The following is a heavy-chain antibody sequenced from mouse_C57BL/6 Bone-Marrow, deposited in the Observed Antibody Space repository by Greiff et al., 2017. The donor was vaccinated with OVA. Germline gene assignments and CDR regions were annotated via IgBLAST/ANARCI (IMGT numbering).Heavy chain of an antibody. Sequence: EVKLMESGGGLVQPGESLKLSCESNEYEFPSHDMSWVRKTPEKRLELVAAINSDGGSTYYPDTMERRFIISRDNTKKTLYLQMSRLRSEDTALYYCARHDYDYGGFAYWGQGTLVTVSA. D-gene: IGHD2-4*01. V-gene: IGHV5-2*01. CDR1: EYEFPSHD. J-gene: IGHJ3*01. CDR2: INSDGGST. CDR3: ARHDYDYGGFAY.